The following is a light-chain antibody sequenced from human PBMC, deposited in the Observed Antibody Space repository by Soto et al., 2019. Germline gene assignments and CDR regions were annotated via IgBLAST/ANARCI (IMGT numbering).Light chain of an antibody. CDR3: NSYAGSNNWV. Sequence: QSALTQPPSASGSPGQSVTISCTGTSSDVGGYNYVSWYQQHPGKAPKLMIYEVSKRPSGVPDRFSGSKSGNTASLTVSGLQAGDGADYYCNSYAGSNNWVFGGGTKLTVL. V-gene: IGLV2-8*01. CDR2: EVS. J-gene: IGLJ3*02. CDR1: SSDVGGYNY.